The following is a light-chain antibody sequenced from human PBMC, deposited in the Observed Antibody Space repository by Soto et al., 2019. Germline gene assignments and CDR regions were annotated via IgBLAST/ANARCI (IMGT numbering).Light chain of an antibody. J-gene: IGLJ3*02. CDR3: SSYTTTSTLV. CDR2: EVR. Sequence: QSVLTQPASVSGSPGQSITIACTGTNRDVGSYNLVSWYQQRPGEAPKLIISEVRNRPSAISYRFTGSKSGNTASLTISGLQAEDEADYYCSSYTTTSTLVFGGGTKLTVL. V-gene: IGLV2-14*01. CDR1: NRDVGSYNL.